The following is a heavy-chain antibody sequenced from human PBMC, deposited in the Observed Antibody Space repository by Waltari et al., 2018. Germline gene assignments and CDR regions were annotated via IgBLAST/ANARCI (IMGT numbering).Heavy chain of an antibody. CDR2: IISKANNEVT. CDR1: GFSFSDST. D-gene: IGHD4-17*01. CDR3: SGITVTTNYLAMDV. J-gene: IGHJ6*02. V-gene: IGHV3-73*01. Sequence: EAQLVESGGGLVQPGGSLKLSCAASGFSFSDSTIHWVRQASGKGREGVGRIISKANNEVTAYAAAMKGRSTLSRDDSKNTAYLQMNSLKTEDTAVYDCSGITVTTNYLAMDVWGQGTTVTVSS.